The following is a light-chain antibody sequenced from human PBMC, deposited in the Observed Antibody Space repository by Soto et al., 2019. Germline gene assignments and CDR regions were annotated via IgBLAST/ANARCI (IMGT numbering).Light chain of an antibody. Sequence: EIVLTQSTGTLSLSPGDRATLFCRASQSVSSSYLAWYQQKPGQAPSLLIYGASNRATAIPERFSSGGSGTNFTLTISRLEPEEYAAYYCQQYGKSAMFTFGQGTKLEIK. CDR2: GAS. V-gene: IGKV3-20*01. CDR1: QSVSSSY. J-gene: IGKJ2*01. CDR3: QQYGKSAMFT.